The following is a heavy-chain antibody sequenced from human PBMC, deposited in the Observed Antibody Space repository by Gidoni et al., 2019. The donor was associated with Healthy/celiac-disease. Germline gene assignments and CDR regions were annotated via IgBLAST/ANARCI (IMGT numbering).Heavy chain of an antibody. D-gene: IGHD3-22*01. CDR2: ISWNSGSI. CDR3: AKDTYYDSSGYYRF. CDR1: GFTCDDYA. J-gene: IGHJ4*02. V-gene: IGHV3-9*01. Sequence: EVQLVESGGGLVQPGRSLRLSCEGSGFTCDDYAMHWVRQAPGKGLEWVSGISWNSGSIGYADSVKGRFTISRDNAKNSLYLQMNSLRAEDTALYYCAKDTYYDSSGYYRFWGQGTLVTVSS.